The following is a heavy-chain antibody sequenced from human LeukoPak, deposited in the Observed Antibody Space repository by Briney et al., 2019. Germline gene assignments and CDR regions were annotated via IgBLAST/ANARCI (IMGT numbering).Heavy chain of an antibody. D-gene: IGHD3-9*01. CDR2: ISSSGSTI. CDR1: GFTFSSYE. CDR3: ARADILTGWRAFDI. Sequence: GGSLRLSCAASGFTFSSYEMNWVRQAPGKGLEWVSYISSSGSTIYYADSVKGRFTISRDNAKNSLYLQMNSLGAEDTAVYYCARADILTGWRAFDIWGQGTMVTVSS. J-gene: IGHJ3*02. V-gene: IGHV3-48*03.